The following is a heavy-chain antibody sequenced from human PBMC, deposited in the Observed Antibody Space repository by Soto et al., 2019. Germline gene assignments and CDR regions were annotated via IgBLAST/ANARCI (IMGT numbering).Heavy chain of an antibody. J-gene: IGHJ3*02. CDR2: ISYDGSNK. Sequence: GGSLRLSCAASGFTFSSYAMHWVRQAPGKGLEWVAVISYDGSNKYYADSVKGRFTISRDNSKNTLYLQMNSLRAEDTAVYYCARASVSDYDAFDIWGQGTMVTVSS. V-gene: IGHV3-30-3*01. CDR3: ARASVSDYDAFDI. CDR1: GFTFSSYA. D-gene: IGHD4-17*01.